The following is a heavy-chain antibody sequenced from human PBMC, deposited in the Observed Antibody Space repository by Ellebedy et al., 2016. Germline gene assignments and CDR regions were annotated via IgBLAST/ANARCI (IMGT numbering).Heavy chain of an antibody. D-gene: IGHD2-21*01. V-gene: IGHV4-59*01. CDR2: INYIGSA. Sequence: SETLSLTCTVSGGSISDFYWSWIRQPPGKGLEWNGYINYIGSAAYNPSLKSRVTISIDSSKNQFSLKLTSVTAADTAMYYCARAGGGGESTGFAPWGQGTLVNVSS. J-gene: IGHJ5*02. CDR1: GGSISDFY. CDR3: ARAGGGGESTGFAP.